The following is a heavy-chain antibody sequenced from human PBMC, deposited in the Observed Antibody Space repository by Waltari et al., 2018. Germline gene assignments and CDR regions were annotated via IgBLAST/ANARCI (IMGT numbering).Heavy chain of an antibody. Sequence: QVQLQQWGAGRLKPSETLSLTCAVYGGSFSGYYWSWIRQPPGKGLGWIGEINHSGSTNYNPSLKSRVTISVDTSKNQFSLKLSSVTAADTAVYYCARVPIFAYGGNSGKYYYYMDVWGKGTTVTVSS. J-gene: IGHJ6*03. CDR1: GGSFSGYY. CDR3: ARVPIFAYGGNSGKYYYYMDV. CDR2: INHSGST. V-gene: IGHV4-34*01. D-gene: IGHD4-17*01.